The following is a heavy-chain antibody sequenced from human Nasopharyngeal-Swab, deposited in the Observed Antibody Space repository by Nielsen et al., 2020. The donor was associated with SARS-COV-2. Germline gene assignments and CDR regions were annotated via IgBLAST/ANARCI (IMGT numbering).Heavy chain of an antibody. CDR2: IIPIFGTA. J-gene: IGHJ2*01. V-gene: IGHV1-69*13. Sequence: SVKVSCKASGGTFSSYAISWVRQAPGQGLEWMGGIIPIFGTANYAQKFQGRVTITADEPTSTAYMELSSLRSEDMAVYYCAREGAAVAGDWYFDLWGRGTLVTVSS. D-gene: IGHD6-19*01. CDR3: AREGAAVAGDWYFDL. CDR1: GGTFSSYA.